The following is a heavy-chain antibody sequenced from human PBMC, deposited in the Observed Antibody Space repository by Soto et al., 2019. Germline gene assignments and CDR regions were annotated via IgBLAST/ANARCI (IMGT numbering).Heavy chain of an antibody. V-gene: IGHV3-73*01. D-gene: IGHD5-18*01. CDR1: GFSFSVSA. J-gene: IGHJ4*02. CDR3: ARDQPGYSYGYGLGY. CDR2: IRNKADNYAT. Sequence: GGSLRLSCAASGFSFSVSAMHWVRQASGKGLEWVGRIRNKADNYATAYAASVKGRFTISRDDSKNTTYLQISSLKTEDTAVYYCARDQPGYSYGYGLGYWGQGTLVTVSS.